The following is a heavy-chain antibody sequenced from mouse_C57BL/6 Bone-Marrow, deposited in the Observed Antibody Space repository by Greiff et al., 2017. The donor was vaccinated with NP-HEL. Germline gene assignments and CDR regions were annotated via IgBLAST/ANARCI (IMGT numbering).Heavy chain of an antibody. J-gene: IGHJ1*03. CDR3: ARYRYFDV. CDR2: IRNKANGYTT. CDR1: GFTFTDYY. Sequence: EVKLMESGGGLVQPGGSLSLSCAASGFTFTDYYMSWVRQPPGKALEWFGFIRNKANGYTTEYSASVKGRFTISTDNSTSILYLQMNALGAEDSATHYCARYRYFDVWGTGTTVTVSS. V-gene: IGHV7-3*01.